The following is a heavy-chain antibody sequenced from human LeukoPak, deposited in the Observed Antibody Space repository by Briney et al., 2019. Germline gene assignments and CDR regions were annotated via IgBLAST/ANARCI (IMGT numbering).Heavy chain of an antibody. CDR2: IYSGGST. Sequence: GGSLRLSCAASGFTVSSNYMSWVRQAPGKGLEWVSVIYSGGSTYYADSVKGRFTISRDNSKNTLYLQMNSLRAEDTAVYYCARGGVSGSSSPSVYFDYWGQEPWSPSPQ. J-gene: IGHJ4*01. V-gene: IGHV3-53*01. CDR3: ARGGVSGSSSPSVYFDY. CDR1: GFTVSSNY. D-gene: IGHD6-6*01.